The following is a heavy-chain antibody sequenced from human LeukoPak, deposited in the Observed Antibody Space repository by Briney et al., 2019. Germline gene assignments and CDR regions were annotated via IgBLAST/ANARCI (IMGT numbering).Heavy chain of an antibody. J-gene: IGHJ3*02. CDR2: ISSNGGST. CDR1: GFTFSSYA. Sequence: GGSLRLSCAASGFTFSSYAMHWVRQAPGKGLEYVSAISSNGGSTYYANSVKGRFTISRDNSKNTLYLQMGSLRAEAMAVYYCARGSGYGDYSQSTFDIWGQGTMVTVSS. CDR3: ARGSGYGDYSQSTFDI. D-gene: IGHD4-17*01. V-gene: IGHV3-64*01.